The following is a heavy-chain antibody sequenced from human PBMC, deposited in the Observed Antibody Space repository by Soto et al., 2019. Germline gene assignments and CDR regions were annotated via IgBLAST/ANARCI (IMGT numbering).Heavy chain of an antibody. D-gene: IGHD2-8*01. V-gene: IGHV3-30*18. Sequence: WSLRLSCAASVFTFSNYGMHWVRQTPGKGLEWVAVISYDGSHQFYTDSVKDRFTISRDNSKNTLYLQMNSLKTEDTAMYYCAKDPKCCTIGSHFLDNWFDPWGQGTLVTVSS. CDR3: AKDPKCCTIGSHFLDNWFDP. CDR2: ISYDGSHQ. CDR1: VFTFSNYG. J-gene: IGHJ5*02.